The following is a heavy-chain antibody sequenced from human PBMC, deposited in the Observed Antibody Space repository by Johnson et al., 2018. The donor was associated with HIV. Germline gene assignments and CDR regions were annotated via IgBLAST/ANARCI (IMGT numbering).Heavy chain of an antibody. CDR2: IRSDGTNK. Sequence: QVQLVESGGGLVQPGGSLRLSCAAFGFTFSTYGIHWVRQAPGKGLEWVAFIRSDGTNKYYVDSVKGRFTISRDNAKNSLYLQMNSLRAEDTALYYCAKDRGIAADDAFDIWGQGTMVTVSS. CDR3: AKDRGIAADDAFDI. V-gene: IGHV3-30*02. D-gene: IGHD6-13*01. CDR1: GFTFSTYG. J-gene: IGHJ3*02.